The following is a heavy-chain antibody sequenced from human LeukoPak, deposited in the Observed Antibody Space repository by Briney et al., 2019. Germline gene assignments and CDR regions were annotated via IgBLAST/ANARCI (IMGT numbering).Heavy chain of an antibody. V-gene: IGHV4-39*07. J-gene: IGHJ4*02. CDR2: GYYSGTN. CDR1: DDSISSSNYY. Sequence: SETLSLTCTVSDDSISSSNYYWSWIRQPPGKGLEWIGSGYYSGTNYYKLSLKSRVTISVDTSKNQFSLKLSSVTAADTAVYYCARGRRSYGQTYFDYWGQGTLVTVSS. CDR3: ARGRRSYGQTYFDY. D-gene: IGHD5-18*01.